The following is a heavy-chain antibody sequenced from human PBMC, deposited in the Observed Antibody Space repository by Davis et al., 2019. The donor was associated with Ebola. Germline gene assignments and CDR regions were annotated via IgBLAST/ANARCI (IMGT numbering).Heavy chain of an antibody. CDR3: ARGDIVVVVAATPHYYGMDV. Sequence: PSETLSLTCTVSGGSISSGGYYWSWIRQHPGKGLEWIGYIYYSGSTYYNPSLKSRVTISVDTSKNQFSLKLSSVTAADTAVYYCARGDIVVVVAATPHYYGMDVWGQGTTVTVSS. CDR1: GGSISSGGYY. CDR2: IYYSGST. J-gene: IGHJ6*02. V-gene: IGHV4-31*03. D-gene: IGHD2-15*01.